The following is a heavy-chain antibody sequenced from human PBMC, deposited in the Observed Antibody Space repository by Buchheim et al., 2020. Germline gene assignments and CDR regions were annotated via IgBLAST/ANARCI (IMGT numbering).Heavy chain of an antibody. CDR1: GYTLTDNY. D-gene: IGHD3-3*01. J-gene: IGHJ4*02. V-gene: IGHV1-46*03. CDR3: ARDYAFWSGWWRALDY. CDR2: INPRDGPT. Sequence: QVELVQSGAEVKKPGASVKVSCKASGYTLTDNYMHWVRQAPGQGLEWVGVINPRDGPTTYAQHFQGRITLTRDTSTSKVYMELTSLRSEDMAVYYCARDYAFWSGWWRALDYGGQGTL.